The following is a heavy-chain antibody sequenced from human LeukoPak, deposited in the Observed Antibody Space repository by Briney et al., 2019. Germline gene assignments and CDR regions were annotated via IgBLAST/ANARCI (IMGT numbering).Heavy chain of an antibody. V-gene: IGHV3-66*01. CDR3: ARDYFGSGSYAPRLDP. J-gene: IGHJ5*02. Sequence: PGGSLRLSREAFGFTVSSYYMAWVRQAPGKGLECVSLIYTSGSTTYADSVKGRFTISRDNSKNTVYLQMNSLRAEDTALYYCARDYFGSGSYAPRLDPWGQGTLVTVSS. D-gene: IGHD3-10*01. CDR1: GFTVSSYY. CDR2: IYTSGST.